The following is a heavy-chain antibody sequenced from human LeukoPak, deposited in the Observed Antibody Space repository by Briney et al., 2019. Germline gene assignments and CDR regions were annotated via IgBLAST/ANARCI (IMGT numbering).Heavy chain of an antibody. CDR1: GFTFSSYS. CDR2: ISSISSYI. V-gene: IGHV3-21*01. D-gene: IGHD2-15*01. Sequence: GGSLRLSCAASGFTFSSYSTNWVRQAPGKGLEWVSSISSISSYIYYADSVKGRFTISRDNAKNPLYLQMNRLRAEEPAVYYRGRVYSCSCGSGYSLHYWGQGTPVNVSP. CDR3: GRVYSCSCGSGYSLHY. J-gene: IGHJ4*02.